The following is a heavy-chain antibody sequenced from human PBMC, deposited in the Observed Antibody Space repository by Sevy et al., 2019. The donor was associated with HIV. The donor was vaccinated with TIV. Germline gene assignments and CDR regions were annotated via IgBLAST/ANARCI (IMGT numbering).Heavy chain of an antibody. J-gene: IGHJ6*02. V-gene: IGHV4-59*01. Sequence: SETLSLTCTVSGGSISSYYWSWIRQPPGKGLEWIEYIYYSGSTNYNPSLKSRVTISVDTSKNQFSLKLSSVTAADTAVYYCARDRPDYSNYGYYYYGMDVWGQGTTVTVSS. CDR3: ARDRPDYSNYGYYYYGMDV. CDR2: IYYSGST. D-gene: IGHD4-4*01. CDR1: GGSISSYY.